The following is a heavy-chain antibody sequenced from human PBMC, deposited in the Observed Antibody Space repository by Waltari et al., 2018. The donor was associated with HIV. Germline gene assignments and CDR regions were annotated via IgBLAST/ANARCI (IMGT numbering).Heavy chain of an antibody. CDR3: AKDEQMTTFDY. V-gene: IGHV3-30*18. CDR2: ISFDGNTE. D-gene: IGHD1-1*01. J-gene: IGHJ4*02. Sequence: QVQLVESGGDVVQPGTSLRLSCAASGFHFSTYGLHWVRQTPGKGLEWLLLISFDGNTEYYPESVKGRFTISRDNSKNTVYLQMDNLRPEDTGMYYCAKDEQMTTFDYWGQGTLVIVSS. CDR1: GFHFSTYG.